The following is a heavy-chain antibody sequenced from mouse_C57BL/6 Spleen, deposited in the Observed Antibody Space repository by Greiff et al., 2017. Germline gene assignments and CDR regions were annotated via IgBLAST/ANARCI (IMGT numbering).Heavy chain of an antibody. D-gene: IGHD4-1*01. J-gene: IGHJ3*01. CDR1: GFTFSDYG. CDR3: ASELGRAWFAY. Sequence: EVQLVESGGGLVKPGGSLKLSCAASGFTFSDYGMHWVRQAPEKGLEWVAYISSGSSTIYYADTVKGRFTISRDNTKNTLLLQLTSLRSADAAMYYCASELGRAWFAYWGQGTLVTVSA. CDR2: ISSGSSTI. V-gene: IGHV5-17*01.